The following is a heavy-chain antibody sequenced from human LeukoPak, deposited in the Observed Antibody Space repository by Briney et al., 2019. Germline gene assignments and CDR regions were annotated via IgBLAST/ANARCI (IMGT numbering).Heavy chain of an antibody. CDR3: AVLGSGRYYDAFDI. CDR1: GYTFTGYY. J-gene: IGHJ3*02. CDR2: INPNSGGT. V-gene: IGHV1-2*02. Sequence: ASVKVSCKASGYTFTGYYMHWVRQAPGQGLEWMGWINPNSGGTNYAQKFQGRVTMTRDTSISTAYMELSRLRSDDTAVYYCAVLGSGRYYDAFDIWGQGTMVTVSS. D-gene: IGHD1-26*01.